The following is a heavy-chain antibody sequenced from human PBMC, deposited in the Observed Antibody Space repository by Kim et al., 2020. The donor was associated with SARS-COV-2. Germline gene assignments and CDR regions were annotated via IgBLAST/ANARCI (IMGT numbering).Heavy chain of an antibody. D-gene: IGHD1-26*01. CDR2: ITDSGET. J-gene: IGHJ4*02. CDR3: AKDSRGTYRPHDY. Sequence: GGSLRLSCAASGFTFSMYPMAWVRQAPGKGLEWVSTITDSGETYYADSVRGRFTISRDNSKNTLYLQMKSLRAEDTAIFHFAKDSRGTYRPHDYWGPGTLVPVSS. CDR1: GFTFSMYP. V-gene: IGHV3-23*01.